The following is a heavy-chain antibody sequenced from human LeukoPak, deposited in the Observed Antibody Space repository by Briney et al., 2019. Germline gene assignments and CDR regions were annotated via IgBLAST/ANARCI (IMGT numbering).Heavy chain of an antibody. CDR1: GYRFTLYW. CDR3: ARHMGSYYYGMDV. J-gene: IGHJ6*01. Sequence: GESLKISCKGLGYRFTLYWIGWVRQMPGKGLEWMAIIYPGDSDSRYSPSFQGQVTISADKSTSTAYLQWNSLKASDTAMYYCARHMGSYYYGMDVWGPGTTVTVSS. CDR2: IYPGDSDS. V-gene: IGHV5-51*01. D-gene: IGHD3-10*01.